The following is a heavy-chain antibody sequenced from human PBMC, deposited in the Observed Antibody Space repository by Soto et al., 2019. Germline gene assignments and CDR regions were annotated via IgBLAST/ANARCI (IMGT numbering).Heavy chain of an antibody. CDR2: ISGSGGST. Sequence: GGSLRLSCAASGFTFSSYAMSWVRQAPGKGLEWVSAISGSGGSTYYADSVKGRFTISRDNSKNTLYLQMNSLRAEDTAVYYCAKDIPTYAWGIAAAGTWDDAFDIWGQGTMVTVSS. D-gene: IGHD6-13*01. V-gene: IGHV3-23*01. CDR3: AKDIPTYAWGIAAAGTWDDAFDI. J-gene: IGHJ3*02. CDR1: GFTFSSYA.